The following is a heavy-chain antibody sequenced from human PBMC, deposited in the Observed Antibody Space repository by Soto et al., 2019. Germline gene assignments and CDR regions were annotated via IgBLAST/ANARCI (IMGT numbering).Heavy chain of an antibody. CDR1: GGSISSYY. J-gene: IGHJ4*02. D-gene: IGHD6-13*01. CDR2: IYYSGST. Sequence: PSETLSLTCTVSGGSISSYYWSWIRQPPGKGLEWIGYIYYSGSTNYNPSLKSRVTTSVDTSKNQFSLKLSSVTAADTAVYYCAGAQGAAAGITDYGGQGTLVPVS. V-gene: IGHV4-59*01. CDR3: AGAQGAAAGITDY.